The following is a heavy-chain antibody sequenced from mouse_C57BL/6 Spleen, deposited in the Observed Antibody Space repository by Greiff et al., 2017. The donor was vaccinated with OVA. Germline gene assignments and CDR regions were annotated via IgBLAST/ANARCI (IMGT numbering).Heavy chain of an antibody. Sequence: QVQLKESGPGLVQPSQSLSITCTVSGFSLTSYGVHWVRQSPGKGLEWLGVIWSGGSTDYNAAFISRLSISKDNSKSQVFFKMNSLQADDTAIYYCARDYSNYDWFAYWGQGTLVTVSA. CDR2: IWSGGST. CDR3: ARDYSNYDWFAY. J-gene: IGHJ3*01. V-gene: IGHV2-2*01. D-gene: IGHD2-5*01. CDR1: GFSLTSYG.